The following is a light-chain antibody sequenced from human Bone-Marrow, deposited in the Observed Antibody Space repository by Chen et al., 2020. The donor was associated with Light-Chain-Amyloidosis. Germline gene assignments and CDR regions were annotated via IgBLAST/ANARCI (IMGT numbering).Light chain of an antibody. V-gene: IGKV3-20*01. CDR1: QTISSNY. J-gene: IGKJ4*01. Sequence: DILFPQSPGTLSLSPGEGANLSCRASQTISSNYLPWYQQKFGQAPGLLINGSSSRATGIPDRFTGSGSGTDFTLTINRLEPEDFAMYYCQQYGTSPLTFGGGTKVEIK. CDR3: QQYGTSPLT. CDR2: GSS.